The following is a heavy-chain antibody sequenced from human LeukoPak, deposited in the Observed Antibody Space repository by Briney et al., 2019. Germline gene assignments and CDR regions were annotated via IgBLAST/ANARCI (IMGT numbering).Heavy chain of an antibody. Sequence: GGSLRLSCAVSGFIFSTYGMHWVRQAPGKGLEWVAYIRPDETDKYYAGSVKGRFTISRDNSKNTLYLQMNSLRAEDTAVYYCAKHDSGSKYWGQGTLVTVSS. D-gene: IGHD3-22*01. J-gene: IGHJ4*02. CDR2: IRPDETDK. CDR3: AKHDSGSKY. CDR1: GFIFSTYG. V-gene: IGHV3-30*02.